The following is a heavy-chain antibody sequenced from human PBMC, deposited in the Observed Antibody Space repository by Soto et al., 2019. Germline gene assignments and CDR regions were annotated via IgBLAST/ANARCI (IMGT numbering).Heavy chain of an antibody. D-gene: IGHD2-2*01. CDR3: AREGVSSTSSKQVYYYYGMDV. J-gene: IGHJ6*02. Sequence: QVQLVQSGAEVKKPGSSVKVSCKASGGTFSSYAISWVRQAPGQGLEWMGGIIPIFGTANYAQKFQGRVTITGEESTSTAYMELSSLRSEDTAVYYCAREGVSSTSSKQVYYYYGMDVWGQGTTVTVSS. CDR1: GGTFSSYA. CDR2: IIPIFGTA. V-gene: IGHV1-69*01.